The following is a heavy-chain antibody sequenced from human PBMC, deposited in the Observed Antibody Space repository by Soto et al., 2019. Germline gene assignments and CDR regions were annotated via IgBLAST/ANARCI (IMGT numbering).Heavy chain of an antibody. CDR3: AKDRRAGGNYGFYSDF. CDR1: GLTFSSYG. CDR2: SSATGAGT. D-gene: IGHD1-7*01. V-gene: IGHV3-23*01. Sequence: EVQLLESGGGLEQPGGSLRLSCAASGLTFSSYGMTWFGRAPGKGLEWVSFSSATGAGTYYADSVKGRFTISRDNSKNTLYLQMTSLRADDTAVYYCAKDRRAGGNYGFYSDFWGQGALVIVSS. J-gene: IGHJ4*02.